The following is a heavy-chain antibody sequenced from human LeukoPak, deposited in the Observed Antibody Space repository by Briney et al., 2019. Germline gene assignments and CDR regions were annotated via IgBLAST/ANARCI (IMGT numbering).Heavy chain of an antibody. D-gene: IGHD1-26*01. Sequence: SETLSLTCTVSGGSISSSSFYWGWIRQPPGKGLEWIGSIYYSGSTYYNPSLKSRVTISVDTSKNQFSLKLSSVTAADTAVYYCARRSSEKFDYWGQGTLVTVSS. CDR1: GGSISSSSFY. J-gene: IGHJ4*02. CDR3: ARRSSEKFDY. V-gene: IGHV4-39*01. CDR2: IYYSGST.